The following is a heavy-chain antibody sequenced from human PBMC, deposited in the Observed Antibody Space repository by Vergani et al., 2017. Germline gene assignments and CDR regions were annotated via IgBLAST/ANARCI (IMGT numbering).Heavy chain of an antibody. CDR1: GFTFSNAW. Sequence: EVQLVESGGGLVKPGGSLRLSCAASGFTFSNAWMSWVRQAPGKGLEWVGRIKSKTDGGTTDYAAPVKGRFTISRDDSKNTLYLQMNSLKTEDTAVYYCAKDPIGDGYFDYWGQGTLVTVSS. CDR2: IKSKTDGGTT. D-gene: IGHD3-16*01. V-gene: IGHV3-15*01. CDR3: AKDPIGDGYFDY. J-gene: IGHJ4*02.